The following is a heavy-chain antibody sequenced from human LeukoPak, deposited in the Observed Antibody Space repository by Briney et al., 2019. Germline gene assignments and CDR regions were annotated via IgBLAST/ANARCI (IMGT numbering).Heavy chain of an antibody. J-gene: IGHJ3*02. CDR1: GGSISTYY. CDR2: IYYSGST. V-gene: IGHV4-59*08. Sequence: SETLSLTCTVSGGSISTYYWSWIRQPPGKGLEWIGYIYYSGSTNCNPSLKSRVTISVDTPKNQFSLKLSSVTASDTAVYYCARRFAPSRNDAFDIWGQGTMVTVSS. D-gene: IGHD3-10*01. CDR3: ARRFAPSRNDAFDI.